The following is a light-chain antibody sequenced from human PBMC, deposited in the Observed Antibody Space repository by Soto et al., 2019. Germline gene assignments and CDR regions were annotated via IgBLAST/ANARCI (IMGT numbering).Light chain of an antibody. CDR1: SSDVGGYNR. J-gene: IGLJ1*01. V-gene: IGLV2-18*02. CDR3: TSYATGSAYV. CDR2: DVS. Sequence: SVLPQPPSVSGSPGQSVTISCTGTSSDVGGYNRVSWYQQPPGKAPKLLIYDVSNRPSGGSTRFSGSKSGNTASLTISGLQAEDEADYYCTSYATGSAYVFGPGTKVTVL.